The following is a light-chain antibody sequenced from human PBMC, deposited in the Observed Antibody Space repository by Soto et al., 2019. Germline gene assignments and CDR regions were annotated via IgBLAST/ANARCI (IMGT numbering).Light chain of an antibody. J-gene: IGKJ3*01. V-gene: IGKV3-20*01. CDR1: QSVSSNY. CDR3: QQYGSSLFT. CDR2: GAS. Sequence: PGERATLSCRASQSVSSNYLAWYQQKPGQAPRLLIYGASTRATGIPDRFSGSGSGTDFTLTISRLEPEDFAVYYCQQYGSSLFTFGPGTKVDIK.